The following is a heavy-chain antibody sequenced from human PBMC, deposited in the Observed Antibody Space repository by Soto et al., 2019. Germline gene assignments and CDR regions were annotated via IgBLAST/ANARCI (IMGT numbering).Heavy chain of an antibody. Sequence: EVQLVESGGGLVQPGGSLRLSCAASGFKFSDSAMHWVRQASGKGLEWIARIRSKANSYLIAYDESVRGRFIISRDDSKNTAYLQMNXXXXXXXXXYYCARGGXXXXXXXWG. V-gene: IGHV3-73*02. D-gene: IGHD3-10*01. CDR2: IRSKANSYLI. CDR1: GFKFSDSA. J-gene: IGHJ1*01. CDR3: ARGGXXXXXXX.